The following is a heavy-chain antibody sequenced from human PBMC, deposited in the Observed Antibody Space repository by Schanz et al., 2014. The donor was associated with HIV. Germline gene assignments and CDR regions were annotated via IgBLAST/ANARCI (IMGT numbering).Heavy chain of an antibody. J-gene: IGHJ6*02. CDR2: VSGSGGHT. CDR1: GFTFSSYA. CDR3: AKDMGGVVPAAPFYYYGMDV. V-gene: IGHV3-23*04. Sequence: EVQLVESGGCLVQPGGSLKLSCAASGFTFSSYAMIWVRQAPGKGLEWVSTVSGSGGHTYYADSVKGRFTISRDNSKNTLYVQMNSLRAEDTALYYCAKDMGGVVPAAPFYYYGMDVWGQGTTVTVSS. D-gene: IGHD2-2*01.